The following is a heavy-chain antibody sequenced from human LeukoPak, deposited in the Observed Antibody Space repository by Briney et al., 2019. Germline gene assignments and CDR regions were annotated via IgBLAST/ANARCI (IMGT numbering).Heavy chain of an antibody. V-gene: IGHV3-73*01. CDR3: SAGPSGWTELSRH. Sequence: GGSLRLSCAAPGFTLSDYTMHWVRQASGKGLEWVARIRNKANNYATEYGASVKGRFTISRDDAKNTAYLQMNSLKTEDTAIYYCSAGPSGWTELSRHWGQGTLVTVSS. D-gene: IGHD6-19*01. CDR2: IRNKANNYAT. J-gene: IGHJ1*01. CDR1: GFTLSDYT.